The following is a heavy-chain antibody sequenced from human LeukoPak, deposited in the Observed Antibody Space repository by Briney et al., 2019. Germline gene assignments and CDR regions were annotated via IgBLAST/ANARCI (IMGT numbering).Heavy chain of an antibody. J-gene: IGHJ6*04. CDR3: ARKANGLDV. CDR2: IKQDGSEK. V-gene: IGHV3-7*03. Sequence: PGGSLRLSCAPSGFTLSSYWMSWVRQAPGKGLEWAANIKQDGSEKYYVDSVKGRFTISRDNAKNSLYLQMNSLRAEDTAVYYCARKANGLDVWGKGTTVTVSS. CDR1: GFTLSSYW.